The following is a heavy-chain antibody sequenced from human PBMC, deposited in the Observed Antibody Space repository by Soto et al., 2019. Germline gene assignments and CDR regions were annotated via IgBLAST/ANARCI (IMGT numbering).Heavy chain of an antibody. V-gene: IGHV2-5*02. CDR2: IYWDDDK. CDR3: AHCNAYFNY. CDR1: GFSLSTTREG. J-gene: IGHJ4*02. D-gene: IGHD3-16*01. Sequence: QITLKESGPTLVNPTQTLTLTCTFSGFSLSTTREGVGWIRQPPGKALEWLAVIYWDDDKRYSPSVRNRLTITKDTSKNQVVFSLTNVDSADTATYFCAHCNAYFNYWGQGTLVTVSS.